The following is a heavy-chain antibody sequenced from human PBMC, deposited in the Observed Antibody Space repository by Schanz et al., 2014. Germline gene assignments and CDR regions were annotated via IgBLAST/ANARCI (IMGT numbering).Heavy chain of an antibody. CDR3: ARDGCSVVVISPTENFDS. Sequence: PGGSLRLSCAASGFTLSSYGMHWVRQAPGKGLEWVAFINSDGTKRFYADSVKSRFTISRANSRNTLYLQMNSLRAEDTAVYYCARDGCSVVVISPTENFDSWGQGTMVTVSP. CDR1: GFTLSSYG. J-gene: IGHJ3*01. D-gene: IGHD2-21*01. V-gene: IGHV3-33*08. CDR2: INSDGTKR.